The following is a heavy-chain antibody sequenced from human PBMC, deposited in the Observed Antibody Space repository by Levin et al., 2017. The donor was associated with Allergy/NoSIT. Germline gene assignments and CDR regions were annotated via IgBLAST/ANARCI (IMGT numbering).Heavy chain of an antibody. J-gene: IGHJ6*02. Sequence: SQTLSLTCTVSGGSISSSYWSWIRQPPGKGLEWIGYIYYSGSTNYNPSLKSRVTISVDTSKNQFSLKLSSVTAADTAVYYCARDRAYYYGMDVWGQGTTVTVSS. CDR3: ARDRAYYYGMDV. CDR1: GGSISSSY. V-gene: IGHV4-59*01. CDR2: IYYSGST.